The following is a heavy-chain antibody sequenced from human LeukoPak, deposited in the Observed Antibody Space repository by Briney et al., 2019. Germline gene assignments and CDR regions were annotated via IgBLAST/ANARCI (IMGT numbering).Heavy chain of an antibody. D-gene: IGHD1-7*01. V-gene: IGHV1-2*04. CDR3: ARGTDWNSPVGMDV. CDR2: INPNSGGT. J-gene: IGHJ6*02. Sequence: ASVKVSCKASGYTFTGYYMHWVRQAPGQGLEWMGWINPNSGGTNYAQKFQGWVTMTRDTSISTAYMELSRLRSDDTAVYYCARGTDWNSPVGMDVWGQGTTVTVSS. CDR1: GYTFTGYY.